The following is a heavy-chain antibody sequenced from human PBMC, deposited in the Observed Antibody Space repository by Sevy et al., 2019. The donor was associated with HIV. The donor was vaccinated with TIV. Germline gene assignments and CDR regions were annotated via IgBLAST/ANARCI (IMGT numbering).Heavy chain of an antibody. J-gene: IGHJ4*02. Sequence: GGSLRLSCEASGFTFSNYFMGWVRKAPGRGLEWMANINQDGSQKNYVDSVKGRFTISRDNAKNSVSLHTNSLRIDDTAIYYCARELWPGDYWGQGTLVTVSS. V-gene: IGHV3-7*01. D-gene: IGHD2-21*01. CDR2: INQDGSQK. CDR3: ARELWPGDY. CDR1: GFTFSNYF.